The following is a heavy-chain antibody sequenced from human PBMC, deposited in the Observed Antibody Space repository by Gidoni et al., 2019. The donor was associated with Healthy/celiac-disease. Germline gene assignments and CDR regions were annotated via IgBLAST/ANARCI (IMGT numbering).Heavy chain of an antibody. D-gene: IGHD1-26*01. Sequence: QVQLQQWGAGLLKPSETLSLTCAVYGGSFSGYYWSWIRQPPGKGLEWIGEINHSGSPNYNPSLKSRVTISVDTSKNQFSLKLSSVTAADTAVYYCARKWELIWFNDGYYFDYWGQGTLVTVSS. J-gene: IGHJ4*02. CDR3: ARKWELIWFNDGYYFDY. CDR2: INHSGSP. V-gene: IGHV4-34*01. CDR1: GGSFSGYY.